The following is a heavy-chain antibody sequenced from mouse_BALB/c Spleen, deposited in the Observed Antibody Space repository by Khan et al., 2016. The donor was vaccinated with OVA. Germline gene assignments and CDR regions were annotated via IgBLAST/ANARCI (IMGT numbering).Heavy chain of an antibody. J-gene: IGHJ4*01. Sequence: QMQLEESGPGLVAPSQSLSITCTVSGFSLTSYGIHWVRQPPGKGLEWLVVIWSDGSTNYNSVLNSRLSISKVNSKSQVFLKMNSLHTDDTAIYYCARWFDGYSSLYAMDYWGQGTAVTVSS. CDR3: ARWFDGYSSLYAMDY. CDR2: IWSDGST. V-gene: IGHV2-6*02. CDR1: GFSLTSYG. D-gene: IGHD2-3*01.